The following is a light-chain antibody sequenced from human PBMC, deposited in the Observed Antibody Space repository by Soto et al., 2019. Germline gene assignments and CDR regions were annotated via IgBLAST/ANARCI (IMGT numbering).Light chain of an antibody. J-gene: IGKJ1*01. CDR3: LQDYTYPLT. CDR1: QSISSW. V-gene: IGKV1-5*01. Sequence: DIQMTQSPSTLTASVGDRVTITCRASQSISSWLAWYQQKPGKAPKLLIYDASSLEGGVTQRFSGSGSGTEFTLTISSLQPDDFATYYCLQDYTYPLTVGQGTQVEIK. CDR2: DAS.